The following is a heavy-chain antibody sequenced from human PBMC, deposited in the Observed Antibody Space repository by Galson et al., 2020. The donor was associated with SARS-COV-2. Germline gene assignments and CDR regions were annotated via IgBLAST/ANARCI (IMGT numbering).Heavy chain of an antibody. CDR2: MNPNSGGT. CDR1: GYTFTGYY. V-gene: IGHV1-2*02. CDR3: ARASSSAWYLLTGFDY. J-gene: IGHJ4*02. D-gene: IGHD2-2*01. Sequence: ASVKVSCKASGYTFTGYYMHWVRHAPGQGLEWMGWMNPNSGGTKYAQKFQGRVTMTRDTSISTAYMELSRLRSDDTAVYFCARASSSAWYLLTGFDYWGQGTLVTVSS.